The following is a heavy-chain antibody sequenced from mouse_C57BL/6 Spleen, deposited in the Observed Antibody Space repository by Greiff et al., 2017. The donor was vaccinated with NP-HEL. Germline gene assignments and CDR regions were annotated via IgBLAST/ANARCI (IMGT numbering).Heavy chain of an antibody. J-gene: IGHJ3*01. Sequence: VQLQESGPGLVAPSQSLSITCTVSGFSLTSYGVDWVRQSPGKGLEMLGVIWGVGSTNYNSALKSRLSISKDNSKSQFFSKMNSLQTDDETMYYCAMSGWDVGFAYWGQGTLVTVSA. D-gene: IGHD4-1*01. V-gene: IGHV2-6*01. CDR1: GFSLTSYG. CDR3: AMSGWDVGFAY. CDR2: IWGVGST.